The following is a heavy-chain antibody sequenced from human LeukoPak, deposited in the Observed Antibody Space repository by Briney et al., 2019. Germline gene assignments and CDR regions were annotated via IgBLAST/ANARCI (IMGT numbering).Heavy chain of an antibody. D-gene: IGHD5-12*01. CDR3: ARGYSGYDWPPDY. J-gene: IGHJ4*02. CDR1: GFSFSTYW. Sequence: PGRSLRLSCAASGFSFSTYWMSWIRQAPGKGLEWVANIRQDGSERYNVDSVKGRFTISRDNAKNSLFLQMNSLRAEDTAVYFCARGYSGYDWPPDYWGQGTLVTVSS. CDR2: IRQDGSER. V-gene: IGHV3-7*04.